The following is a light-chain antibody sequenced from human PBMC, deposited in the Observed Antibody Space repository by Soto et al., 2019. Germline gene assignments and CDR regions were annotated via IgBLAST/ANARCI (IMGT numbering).Light chain of an antibody. CDR2: DAS. CDR3: QQRSNWPPT. Sequence: EIVLTQSPATLSLSPGERVTLSCRASQSVNSKVAWYQQKPGQAPRLLIYDASNRATGIPARFSGSGSGTDFTLTISSLEPEDFAVYYCQQRSNWPPTFGQGTKVDIK. V-gene: IGKV3-11*01. CDR1: QSVNSK. J-gene: IGKJ1*01.